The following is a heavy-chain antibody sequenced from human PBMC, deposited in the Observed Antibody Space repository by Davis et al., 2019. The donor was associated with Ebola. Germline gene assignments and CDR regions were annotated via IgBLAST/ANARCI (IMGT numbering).Heavy chain of an antibody. CDR2: ISYDGSNK. V-gene: IGHV3-30-3*01. CDR3: ARATHHDY. D-gene: IGHD1-14*01. J-gene: IGHJ4*02. CDR1: GFTFSSYA. Sequence: PGGSLRLSCAASGFTFSSYAMHWVRQAPGKGLEWVAVISYDGSNKYYADSVKGRFTISRDNSKNTLYLQMNSLRAEDTAVYYCARATHHDYWGQGTLVTVSS.